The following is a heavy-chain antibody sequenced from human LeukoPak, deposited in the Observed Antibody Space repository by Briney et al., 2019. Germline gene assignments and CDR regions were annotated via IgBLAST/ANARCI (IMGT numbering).Heavy chain of an antibody. V-gene: IGHV3-23*01. CDR2: ISGSGSST. D-gene: IGHD6-13*01. J-gene: IGHJ4*02. Sequence: GGTLRLSCAASGFTFSSYGMSWVRQAPGKGLEWVSAISGSGSSTYYAASVKGRFTISRDNSKNTLYLQMNSLGAEDTAVYYCARGVSSRYSSRWYVDYWGQGTLVTVSS. CDR1: GFTFSSYG. CDR3: ARGVSSRYSSRWYVDY.